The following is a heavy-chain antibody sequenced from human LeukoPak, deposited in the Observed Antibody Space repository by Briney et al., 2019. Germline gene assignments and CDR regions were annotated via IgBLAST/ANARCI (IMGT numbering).Heavy chain of an antibody. D-gene: IGHD2/OR15-2a*01. CDR3: ARENPYADF. J-gene: IGHJ4*02. CDR2: ISGRSTTL. V-gene: IGHV3-48*03. CDR1: EFKISNYE. Sequence: PGGSLRLSCRGSEFKISNYEMTWVRQAPGKGLEWVSYISGRSTTLFYADSVKGRFIISRDNAKNSLYLQLNSLRAEDTAVYYCARENPYADFWGQGTLVTVSS.